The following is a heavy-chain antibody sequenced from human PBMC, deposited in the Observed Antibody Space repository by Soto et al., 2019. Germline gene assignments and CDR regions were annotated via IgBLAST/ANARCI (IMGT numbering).Heavy chain of an antibody. V-gene: IGHV1-69*13. Sequence: SVKVSCKASGGTFSSYAISWVRQAPGQGLEWMGGIIPIFGTANYAQKFQGRVTITADGSTSTAYMELSSLRSEDTAVYYCARSLGMDYYYGMDVWGQGTTVTVS. D-gene: IGHD7-27*01. CDR1: GGTFSSYA. CDR3: ARSLGMDYYYGMDV. CDR2: IIPIFGTA. J-gene: IGHJ6*02.